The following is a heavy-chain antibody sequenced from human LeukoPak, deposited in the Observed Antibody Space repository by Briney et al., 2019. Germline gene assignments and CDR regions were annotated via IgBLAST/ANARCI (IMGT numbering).Heavy chain of an antibody. J-gene: IGHJ4*02. V-gene: IGHV3-23*01. CDR2: ISNDGGGT. CDR3: AKGSSGYFFDL. D-gene: IGHD3-22*01. Sequence: GGSLKLSCAASGFIFNNYGLVWVRQAPGKGLEWVSAISNDGGGTTYADFVKGRFSVSRDNSKNTLFLQMNSLSAEDTALYYCAKGSSGYFFDLWGQGTLVTVSS. CDR1: GFIFNNYG.